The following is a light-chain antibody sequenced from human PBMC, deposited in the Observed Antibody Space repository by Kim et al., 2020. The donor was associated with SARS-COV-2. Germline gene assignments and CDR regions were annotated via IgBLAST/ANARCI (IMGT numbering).Light chain of an antibody. CDR1: HSFGNS. CDR2: DSG. CDR3: QQHSKWPPAPS. J-gene: IGKJ4*01. Sequence: PGERANLCRRASHSFGNSFAWEQKARGQAPRLLLYDSGNRANGIPDRFSGSGFGTSFTLPLGGLNPEDFGVYFCQQHSKWPPAPSFGGGTKVDIK. V-gene: IGKV3-11*01.